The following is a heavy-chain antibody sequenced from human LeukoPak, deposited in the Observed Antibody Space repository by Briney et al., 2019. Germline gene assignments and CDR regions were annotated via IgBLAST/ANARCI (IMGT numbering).Heavy chain of an antibody. CDR3: ARGLRGYYYYYMDV. CDR1: GGSISNSNW. Sequence: PSGTLSLTCAVSGGSISNSNWWSWVRQPPGKGLEWIGEIFYSGSTNYNPSLKSRVTISVDTSKNQFSLKLSSVTAADTAVYYCARGLRGYYYYYMDVWGKGTTVTVSS. CDR2: IFYSGST. J-gene: IGHJ6*03. V-gene: IGHV4-4*02.